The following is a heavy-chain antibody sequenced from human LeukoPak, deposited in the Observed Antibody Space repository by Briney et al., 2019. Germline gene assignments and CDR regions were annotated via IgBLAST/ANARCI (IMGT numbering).Heavy chain of an antibody. Sequence: QSGGSLRLSCAASGFTFSSYAMSWVRQAPGKGLEWVSAISGSGGSTYYADSVKGRFTISRDNSKNTLYLQMNSLRAEDTAVYYCAKVWDFWSGYYFPLSTYYFDYWGQGTLVTVSS. V-gene: IGHV3-23*01. D-gene: IGHD3-3*01. J-gene: IGHJ4*02. CDR1: GFTFSSYA. CDR2: ISGSGGST. CDR3: AKVWDFWSGYYFPLSTYYFDY.